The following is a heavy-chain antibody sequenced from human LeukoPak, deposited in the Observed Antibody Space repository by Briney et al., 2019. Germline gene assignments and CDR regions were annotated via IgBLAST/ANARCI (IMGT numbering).Heavy chain of an antibody. J-gene: IGHJ6*02. CDR2: FDPEDGET. CDR1: GYTLTELS. CDR3: ATDQGWFGVSRDTGYGMDV. Sequence: ASVKVSCKVSGYTLTELSMHWVRQAPGKGLEWMGGFDPEDGETIYAQKFQGRVTMTEDTSTDTAYMELSSLRSEDTAVYYCATDQGWFGVSRDTGYGMDVWGQGTTVTVSS. D-gene: IGHD3-10*01. V-gene: IGHV1-24*01.